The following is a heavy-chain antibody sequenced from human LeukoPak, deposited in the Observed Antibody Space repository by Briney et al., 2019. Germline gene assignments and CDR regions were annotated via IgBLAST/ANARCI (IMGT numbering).Heavy chain of an antibody. CDR1: GGSISNYY. J-gene: IGHJ4*02. CDR2: IYYSGST. V-gene: IGHV4-59*08. D-gene: IGHD3-10*01. CDR3: ARRRAVPGSYYFDY. Sequence: SETLSLTCTVSGGSISNYYWTWIRQPPGKGLEWIGYIYYSGSTNYNPSLRSRVTISLDTSKTQFSLRLSSLTAADTAVYYCARRRAVPGSYYFDYWGPGTLVTASS.